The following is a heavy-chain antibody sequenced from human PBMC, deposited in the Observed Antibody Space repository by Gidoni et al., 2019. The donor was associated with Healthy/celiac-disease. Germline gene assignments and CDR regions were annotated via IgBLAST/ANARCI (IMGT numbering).Heavy chain of an antibody. V-gene: IGHV3-7*01. CDR2: IKQDGSEK. J-gene: IGHJ6*02. D-gene: IGHD2-15*01. CDR3: ARDEEEVVVVAASILDYYYYGMDV. Sequence: EVQLVESGGGLVQPGGSLRLSCAASGFPFSSYWMSWVRQAPGKGLEWVANIKQDGSEKYYVDSVKGRFTISRDNAKNSLYLQMNSLRAEDTAVYYCARDEEEVVVVAASILDYYYYGMDVWGQGTTVTVSS. CDR1: GFPFSSYW.